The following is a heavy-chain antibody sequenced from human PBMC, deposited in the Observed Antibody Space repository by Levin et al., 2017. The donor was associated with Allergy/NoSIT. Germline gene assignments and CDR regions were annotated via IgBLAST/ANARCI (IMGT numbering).Heavy chain of an antibody. CDR3: ARAGLGGGGDLADAFDI. CDR2: ISSSSSYI. CDR1: GFTFSSYS. D-gene: IGHD2-21*01. V-gene: IGHV3-21*01. J-gene: IGHJ3*02. Sequence: GESLKISCAASGFTFSSYSMNWVRQAPGKGLEWVSSISSSSSYIYYADSVKGRFTISRDNAKNSLYLQMNSLRAEDTAVYYCARAGLGGGGDLADAFDIWGQGTMVTVSS.